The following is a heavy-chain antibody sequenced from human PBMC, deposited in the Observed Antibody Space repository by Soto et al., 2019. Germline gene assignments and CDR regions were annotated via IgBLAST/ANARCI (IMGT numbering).Heavy chain of an antibody. V-gene: IGHV3-30-3*01. CDR1: GFTFSSYA. CDR3: ASGDYDDY. CDR2: ISYDGSNK. J-gene: IGHJ4*02. Sequence: QVQLVESGAGVVQPGRSLRLSCAASGFTFSSYAMHWVRQAPGKGLEWVAVISYDGSNKYYADSVKGRFTISRDNSKNTLYLQMNSLRAEDTAVYYCASGDYDDYWGQGTLVTVSS. D-gene: IGHD4-17*01.